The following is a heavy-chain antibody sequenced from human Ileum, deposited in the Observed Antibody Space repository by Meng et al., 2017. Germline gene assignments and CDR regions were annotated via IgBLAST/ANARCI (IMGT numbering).Heavy chain of an antibody. D-gene: IGHD4-17*01. J-gene: IGHJ4*02. Sequence: QLRLQESGPGLVKPSETLSLTCRVSSGSFTNNNYYWVWIRRPPGKGLEWIGLIYYGGSTYYNPSLKSRVTISVDTSTNQFSLKLISVTAADTAVYYCARRAHYGDPPRWGQGTLVTVSS. V-gene: IGHV4-39*01. CDR3: ARRAHYGDPPR. CDR2: IYYGGST. CDR1: SGSFTNNNYY.